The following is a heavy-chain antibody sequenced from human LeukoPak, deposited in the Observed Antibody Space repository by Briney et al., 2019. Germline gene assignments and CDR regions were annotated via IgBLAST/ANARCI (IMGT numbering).Heavy chain of an antibody. D-gene: IGHD2-2*01. CDR1: GCTFSSYS. CDR3: ARDSMYAFDI. J-gene: IGHJ3*02. Sequence: GGSLRLSCAASGCTFSSYSMNWVRQAPGQGLEWISYFSTSSGTISYADSVKGRFTISRDNAKNSLYLQMNSLRAEDTAVYYCARDSMYAFDIWGQGTMVTVSS. V-gene: IGHV3-48*01. CDR2: FSTSSGTI.